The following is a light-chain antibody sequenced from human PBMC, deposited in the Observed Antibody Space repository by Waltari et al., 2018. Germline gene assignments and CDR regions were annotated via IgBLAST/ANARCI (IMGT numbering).Light chain of an antibody. CDR3: QQYDEFPFT. CDR1: QDIDNY. Sequence: DIQMTQSPSSLSASVGDRVTITCQASQDIDNYLNWYQQKPGKAPEVLIFVASNLQTGVPARFSGSGYGTDFSFTISNLQPEDIATYDCQQYDEFPFTFGQGTKVEIK. CDR2: VAS. J-gene: IGKJ2*01. V-gene: IGKV1-33*01.